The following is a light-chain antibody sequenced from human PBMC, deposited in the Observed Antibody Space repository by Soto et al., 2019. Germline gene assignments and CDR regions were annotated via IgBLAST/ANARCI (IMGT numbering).Light chain of an antibody. V-gene: IGKV3-20*01. CDR1: QSVSSSY. Sequence: EIVLTQSPGTPSLSPGERATLSCRASQSVSSSYLAWYQQKSGQAPRLLIYGASSRATGIPDRFSGSGSGTDFTLTISRLEPEDFAVYYCQQYGSSPYTFGQGTKLEIK. CDR3: QQYGSSPYT. CDR2: GAS. J-gene: IGKJ2*01.